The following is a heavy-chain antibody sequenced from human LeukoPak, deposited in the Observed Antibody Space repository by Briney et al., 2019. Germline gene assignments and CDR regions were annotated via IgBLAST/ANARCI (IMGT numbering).Heavy chain of an antibody. CDR1: GGTFSNYA. CDR3: ARGGVVPAAIDYYYMDV. D-gene: IGHD2-2*01. CDR2: IIPIFGTA. V-gene: IGHV1-69*05. Sequence: ASVKVSCKASGGTFSNYAISWVRQAPGQGLEWMGGIIPIFGTANYAQKFQGRVTITTDESTSTAYMELSSLRSEDTAVYYCARGGVVPAAIDYYYMDVWGKGTTVTVSS. J-gene: IGHJ6*03.